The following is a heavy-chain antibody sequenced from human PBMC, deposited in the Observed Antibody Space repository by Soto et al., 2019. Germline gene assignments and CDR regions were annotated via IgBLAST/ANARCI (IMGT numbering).Heavy chain of an antibody. CDR1: SGSISSTIYS. Sequence: QLQLQESGPGLVKPSETLSLTCTVSSGSISSTIYSWDWIRQPPGKGLEWLGSIFYSVSTYYNPSLKSRVTISVDTSKNQFSLTLTSVTAADTAVYYCARQCRGVTCHWFVPWGQGTLVTVSS. CDR2: IFYSVST. D-gene: IGHD2-15*01. CDR3: ARQCRGVTCHWFVP. J-gene: IGHJ5*02. V-gene: IGHV4-39*01.